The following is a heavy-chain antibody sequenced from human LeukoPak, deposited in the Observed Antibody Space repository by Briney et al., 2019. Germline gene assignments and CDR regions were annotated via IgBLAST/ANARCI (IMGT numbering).Heavy chain of an antibody. V-gene: IGHV4-39*01. J-gene: IGHJ5*02. CDR1: GFTFSSYA. CDR3: ARIATVTTFGDNWFDP. D-gene: IGHD4-11*01. CDR2: LYYSGTT. Sequence: GSLRLSCAASGFTFSSYAMSWVRQPPGKGLEWIGSLYYSGTTYYNPSLKSRVTISVDTSKTQFSLRLNSVTAADTAVYYCARIATVTTFGDNWFDPWGRGTLVTVSS.